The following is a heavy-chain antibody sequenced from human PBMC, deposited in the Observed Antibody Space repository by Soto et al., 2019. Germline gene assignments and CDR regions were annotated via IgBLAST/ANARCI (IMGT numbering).Heavy chain of an antibody. Sequence: SETLSLTCAVYGGSVNGYYWNWIRQPPGKGLEWIGEINHTGGTHYNPSLKSRVTMSVDTPKNQFSLRLCSVTAPDTAIYYCATRITVFGLLIPPFDPWGQGTQVTVSS. CDR3: ATRITVFGLLIPPFDP. CDR2: INHTGGT. V-gene: IGHV4-34*01. J-gene: IGHJ5*02. D-gene: IGHD3-3*01. CDR1: GGSVNGYY.